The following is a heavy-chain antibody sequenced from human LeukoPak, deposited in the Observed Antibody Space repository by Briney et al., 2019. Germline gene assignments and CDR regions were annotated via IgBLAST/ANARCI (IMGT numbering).Heavy chain of an antibody. J-gene: IGHJ4*02. CDR1: GFTFSSYA. V-gene: IGHV3-23*01. Sequence: GGSLRLSCAASGFTFSSYAMSWARQAPGKGLEWVSAISGSGGSTYYADSVKGRFTISRDNSKNTLYLQMNSLRAEDTAVYYCAKGTGGPHFYYWGQGTLVTVSS. CDR2: ISGSGGST. CDR3: AKGTGGPHFYY. D-gene: IGHD2-15*01.